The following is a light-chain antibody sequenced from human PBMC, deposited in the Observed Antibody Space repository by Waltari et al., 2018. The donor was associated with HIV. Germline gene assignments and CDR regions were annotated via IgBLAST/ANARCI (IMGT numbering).Light chain of an antibody. CDR1: QSVSST. J-gene: IGKJ2*01. CDR2: GAS. V-gene: IGKV3-15*01. CDR3: QQYNNWPPAYT. Sequence: EIVMTQSPATLSVSPGERATLSCRASQSVSSTLAWYQQKPGQAPRLLIYGASTRVTGIPAKFSGSGSGTEFTLTISSLQSEDFAVYYCQQYNNWPPAYTFGQGTKLEIK.